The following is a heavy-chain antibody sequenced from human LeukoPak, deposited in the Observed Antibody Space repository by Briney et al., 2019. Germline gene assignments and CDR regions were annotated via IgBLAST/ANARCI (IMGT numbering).Heavy chain of an antibody. CDR2: INHSGST. CDR1: GGSFSGYY. CDR3: AREPVVAATLDY. V-gene: IGHV4-34*01. J-gene: IGHJ4*02. D-gene: IGHD2-15*01. Sequence: SESVSLTCAVYGGSFSGYYWSWIRHPPGKGLEWIGEINHSGSTSYNPSIKSRITISVDTSKNQFSLMLSSVTAADAAVYYCAREPVVAATLDYWGQGTLVTVSS.